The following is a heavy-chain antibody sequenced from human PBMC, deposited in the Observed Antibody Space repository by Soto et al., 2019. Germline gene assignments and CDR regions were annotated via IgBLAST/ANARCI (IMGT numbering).Heavy chain of an antibody. D-gene: IGHD6-13*01. J-gene: IGHJ4*02. CDR2: ISGSGGST. CDR3: AKDIEAYSSSWYYDY. V-gene: IGHV3-23*01. Sequence: EVQLLESGGGLVQPGGSLRLSCAASGFTFSSYAMSWVRQAPGKGLEWVSAISGSGGSTYYADSVKGRFTISRDNSXXTLYLQINSLRAEGTAVYYCAKDIEAYSSSWYYDYWGQGTLVTVSS. CDR1: GFTFSSYA.